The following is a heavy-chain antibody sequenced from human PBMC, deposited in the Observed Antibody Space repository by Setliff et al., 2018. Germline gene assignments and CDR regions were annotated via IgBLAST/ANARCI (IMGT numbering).Heavy chain of an antibody. CDR2: ISAYNGNT. Sequence: VSCKASGYTFISYGISWVRQAPGQGLEWMGWISAYNGNTNYAQKLQGRVTMTTDTSTSTAYMELRSLRSDDTAVYYCARGGTNPYYYYMDVWGKGTTVTVSS. V-gene: IGHV1-18*01. CDR3: ARGGTNPYYYYMDV. CDR1: GYTFISYG. J-gene: IGHJ6*03. D-gene: IGHD1-26*01.